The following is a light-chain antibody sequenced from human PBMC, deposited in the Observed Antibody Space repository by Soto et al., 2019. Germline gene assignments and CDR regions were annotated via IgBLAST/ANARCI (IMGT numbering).Light chain of an antibody. V-gene: IGKV3-15*01. Sequence: EIVMTQSPATLSVSPGERATLSCRASQSVSSKLAWFQQKPGQAPSLLIYGVSTRATGVPVRFSGSGSGTEFTLTVNSLQSEDFAVYYCQQYNNWHHTSGQWTQVNIK. CDR2: GVS. J-gene: IGKJ2*01. CDR3: QQYNNWHHT. CDR1: QSVSSK.